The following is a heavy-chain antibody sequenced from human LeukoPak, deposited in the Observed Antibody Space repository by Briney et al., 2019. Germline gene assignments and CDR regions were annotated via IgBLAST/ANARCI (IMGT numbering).Heavy chain of an antibody. CDR2: ISSSSSYI. CDR1: GFTFSSYS. J-gene: IGHJ4*02. V-gene: IGHV3-21*01. CDR3: ARRGGYGYYFDY. Sequence: GGSLRLSCAASGFTFSSYSMNWVRQAPGKGLEWVSSISSSSSYIYYADSVKGRFTISRDNAKNSLYLQMNSLRAEDTAVYYCARRGGYGYYFDYWGQGTLVTVSS. D-gene: IGHD5-12*01.